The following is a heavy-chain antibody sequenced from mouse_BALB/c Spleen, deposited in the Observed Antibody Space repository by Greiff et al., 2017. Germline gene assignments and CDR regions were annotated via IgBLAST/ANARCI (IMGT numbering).Heavy chain of an antibody. CDR1: GFTFSSYG. Sequence: VQLKESGGDLVKPVGSLKLSCAASGFTFSSYGMSWVRQTPDKRLEWVATISSGGSYTYYPDSVKGRFTISRDNAKNTLYLQMSSLKSEDTAMYYCARHGGFDYWGQGTTLTVSS. CDR3: ARHGGFDY. V-gene: IGHV5-6*01. J-gene: IGHJ2*01. CDR2: ISSGGSYT.